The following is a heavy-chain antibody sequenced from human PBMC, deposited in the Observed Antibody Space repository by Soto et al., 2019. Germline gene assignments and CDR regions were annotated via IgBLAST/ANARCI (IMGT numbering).Heavy chain of an antibody. CDR2: ISYDGSNK. J-gene: IGHJ5*02. D-gene: IGHD2-2*01. CDR3: ARDRVEYQLLSDPTKTKWSAP. CDR1: GFTFSSYA. Sequence: QVQLVESGGGVVQPGRSLRLSCAASGFTFSSYAMHCVRQAPGKGLELVAVISYDGSNKYYADSVKGRFTISRDNSKNALYLQMNSLRAEDTAVHYCARDRVEYQLLSDPTKTKWSAPWGQGTLVTVSS. V-gene: IGHV3-30-3*01.